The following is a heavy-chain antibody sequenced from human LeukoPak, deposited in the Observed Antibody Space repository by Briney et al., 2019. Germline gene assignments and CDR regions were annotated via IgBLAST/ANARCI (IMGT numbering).Heavy chain of an antibody. CDR1: GGSISSGDYY. CDR2: IYYSGST. CDR3: ASPLYGSGRLWDYYYYGMDV. J-gene: IGHJ6*02. Sequence: PSETLSLTCTVSGGSISSGDYYWGWIRQPPGKGLEWIGSIYYSGSTYYNPSLKSRVTISVDTSKNQFSLKLSSVTAADTAVYYCASPLYGSGRLWDYYYYGMDVWGQGTTVTVSS. V-gene: IGHV4-39*07. D-gene: IGHD3-10*01.